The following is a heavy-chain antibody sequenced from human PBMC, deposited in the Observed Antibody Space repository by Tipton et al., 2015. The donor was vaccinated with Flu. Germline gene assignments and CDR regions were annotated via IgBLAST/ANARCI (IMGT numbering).Heavy chain of an antibody. D-gene: IGHD3-10*01. CDR3: ARDPALYGSGSYYFDY. V-gene: IGHV3-20*04. J-gene: IGHJ4*02. CDR2: INWNGGST. CDR1: GFTFDDYG. Sequence: GSLRLSCAASGFTFDDYGMSWVRQAPGKGLEWVSGINWNGGSTGYADSVKGRFTISRDNAKNSLYLQMNSLRAEDTALYYCARDPALYGSGSYYFDYWGQGTLVTVSS.